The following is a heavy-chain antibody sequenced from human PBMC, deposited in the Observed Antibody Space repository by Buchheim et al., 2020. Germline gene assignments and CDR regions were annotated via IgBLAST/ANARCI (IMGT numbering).Heavy chain of an antibody. J-gene: IGHJ4*02. Sequence: QVHLVQSGAEVKKPGARVKVSCTASGYTFTSYNVHWVRQAPGQGLEWMGIINPGGDSASYAQKFQGRLTMTRDTSTSTVYIELSSLRSEDTAVYYCARDECRASACYSRAYYYFDFWGQGTL. CDR3: ARDECRASACYSRAYYYFDF. CDR1: GYTFTSYN. D-gene: IGHD2/OR15-2a*01. V-gene: IGHV1-46*01. CDR2: INPGGDSA.